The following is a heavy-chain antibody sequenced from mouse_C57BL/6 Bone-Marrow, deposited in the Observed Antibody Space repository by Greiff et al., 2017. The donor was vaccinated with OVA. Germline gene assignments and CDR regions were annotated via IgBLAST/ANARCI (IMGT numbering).Heavy chain of an antibody. J-gene: IGHJ1*03. V-gene: IGHV1-82*01. CDR1: GYAFSSSW. CDR2: IYPGDGDT. CDR3: VPLLLRWYFDV. D-gene: IGHD1-1*01. Sequence: QVQLQQSGPELVKPGASVKISCKASGYAFSSSWMNWVKQRPGKGLEWIGRIYPGDGDTNYNGKFKGKATLTADKSSSTAYMQLSSLTSEDCAVSVCVPLLLRWYFDVWGTGTTVTVSS.